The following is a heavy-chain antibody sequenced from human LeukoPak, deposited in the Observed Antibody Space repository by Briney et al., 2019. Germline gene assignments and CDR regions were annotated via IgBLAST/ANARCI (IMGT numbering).Heavy chain of an antibody. D-gene: IGHD2-15*01. CDR2: ISSSGSTI. Sequence: GGSLRLSCAASGFTFSDYYMSWIRQAPGKGLEWVSCISSSGSTIYYADSVKGRLTISRENGKNSLYLQINSLRAEDTAVYYCAREGCSGGSCYYNYYYMDVWGKGTTVTVSS. J-gene: IGHJ6*03. V-gene: IGHV3-11*04. CDR1: GFTFSDYY. CDR3: AREGCSGGSCYYNYYYMDV.